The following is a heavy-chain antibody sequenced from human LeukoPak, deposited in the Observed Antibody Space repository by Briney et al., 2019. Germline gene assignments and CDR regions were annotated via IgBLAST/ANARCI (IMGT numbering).Heavy chain of an antibody. Sequence: ASVKVSCKASGGTFSSYAISWVRQAPGQGLEWMGRIIPILGIINYAQKFQGRVTITADKSTSTAYMELSSLRSEDTAVYYCARGIPGSYLNGAFDIWGQGTMVTVSS. CDR1: GGTFSSYA. V-gene: IGHV1-69*04. CDR2: IIPILGII. D-gene: IGHD1-26*01. J-gene: IGHJ3*02. CDR3: ARGIPGSYLNGAFDI.